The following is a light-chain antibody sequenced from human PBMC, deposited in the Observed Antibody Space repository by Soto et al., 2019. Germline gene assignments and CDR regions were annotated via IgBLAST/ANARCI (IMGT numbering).Light chain of an antibody. Sequence: QSALTQPASVSGSPGQSITISCTGTSSDVGVYKFVSWYQQHPGKAPKLMIFDVSNRPSGISNRFSGSKSGNTASLTISGLQAADEGDYYCSSYTSSDTYVFGTGTKLTVL. CDR1: SSDVGVYKF. CDR3: SSYTSSDTYV. CDR2: DVS. V-gene: IGLV2-14*01. J-gene: IGLJ1*01.